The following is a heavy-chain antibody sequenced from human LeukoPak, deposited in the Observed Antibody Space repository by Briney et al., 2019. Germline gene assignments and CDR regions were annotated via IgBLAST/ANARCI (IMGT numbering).Heavy chain of an antibody. CDR1: GYSFTGYH. J-gene: IGHJ3*01. Sequence: ASVKVSCKAFGYSFTGYHLHWVRQAPRQGLEWMGWVNPKTGGTNYARKFQGRVTMTRDTSINTVNMELSRLTSDDTAVYYCAREFSSKLEWLAYVTGDDAFDVWGQGTMITV. CDR3: AREFSSKLEWLAYVTGDDAFDV. V-gene: IGHV1-2*02. D-gene: IGHD3-3*01. CDR2: VNPKTGGT.